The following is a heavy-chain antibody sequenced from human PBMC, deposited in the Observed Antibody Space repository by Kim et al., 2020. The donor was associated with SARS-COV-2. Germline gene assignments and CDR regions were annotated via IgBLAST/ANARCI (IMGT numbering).Heavy chain of an antibody. CDR3: ARRRITMVRGVPTPSDY. CDR2: ISSSSSTI. Sequence: GGSLRLSCAASGFTFSSYSMNWVRQAPGKGLEWVSYISSSSSTIYYADSVKGRFTISRDNAKNSLYLQMNSLRDEDTAVYYCARRRITMVRGVPTPSDYWGQGTLVTVSS. D-gene: IGHD3-10*01. J-gene: IGHJ4*02. V-gene: IGHV3-48*02. CDR1: GFTFSSYS.